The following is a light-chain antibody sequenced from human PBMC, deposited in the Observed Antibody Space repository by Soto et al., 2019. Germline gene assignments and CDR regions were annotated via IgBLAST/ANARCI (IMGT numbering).Light chain of an antibody. CDR3: SSYVASNTLA. V-gene: IGLV2-8*01. CDR2: DVS. CDR1: TSDVGGYNY. J-gene: IGLJ2*01. Sequence: QSALTQPPSASGSPGQSVAISCTGTTSDVGGYNYVSWYQQHPGKAPKLIIYDVSKWPSGVPDRFSGSKSGNTASLTVSGLQGEDEADYYCSSYVASNTLAFGGGTKVTVL.